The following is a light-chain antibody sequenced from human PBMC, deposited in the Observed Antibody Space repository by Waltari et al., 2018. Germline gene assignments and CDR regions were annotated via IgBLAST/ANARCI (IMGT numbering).Light chain of an antibody. CDR1: QSVSSN. Sequence: IVMTQSPATLSVSPGERATLSCRASQSVSSNLAWYQQKPGQAPRLLIYGASTRATGIPARFSGSGSGTEFTLTISSLQSEDFAVYYCQQYNNWLLLTFGGGTKVEIK. CDR2: GAS. V-gene: IGKV3-15*01. J-gene: IGKJ4*01. CDR3: QQYNNWLLLT.